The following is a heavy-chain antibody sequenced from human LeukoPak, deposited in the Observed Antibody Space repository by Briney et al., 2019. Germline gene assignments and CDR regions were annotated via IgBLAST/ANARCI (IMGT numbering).Heavy chain of an antibody. CDR2: IIPIFGTA. CDR3: ARVGYSSGWTHRIYYYYIDV. D-gene: IGHD6-19*01. CDR1: GGTFSSYA. J-gene: IGHJ6*03. Sequence: SVKVSCKASGGTFSSYAISWVRQAPGQGLEWMGGIIPIFGTANYAQKFQGRVTITADKSTSTAYMELSSLRSEDTAVYYCARVGYSSGWTHRIYYYYIDVWGKGTTITISS. V-gene: IGHV1-69*06.